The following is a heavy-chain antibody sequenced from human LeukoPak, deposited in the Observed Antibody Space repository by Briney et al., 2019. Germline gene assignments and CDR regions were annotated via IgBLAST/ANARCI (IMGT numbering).Heavy chain of an antibody. CDR1: GGSISSYY. Sequence: SGTLSLTCTVSGGSISSYYWSWIRQPPGKGLEWIGYIYYSGSTNYNPSLKSRVTISVDTSKNQFSLKLSSVTAADTAVYYCARVSPWGVTTTDYWGQGTLVTVSS. CDR2: IYYSGST. V-gene: IGHV4-59*01. CDR3: ARVSPWGVTTTDY. J-gene: IGHJ4*02. D-gene: IGHD4-17*01.